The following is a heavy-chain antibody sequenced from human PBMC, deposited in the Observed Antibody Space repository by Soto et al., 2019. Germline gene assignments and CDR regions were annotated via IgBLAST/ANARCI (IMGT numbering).Heavy chain of an antibody. Sequence: QVQLQESGPGLVKPSQTLSLTCTVSGGSISSGGYYWSWIRQHPGKGLEWIGYIYYSGSTYYNPSHKSRITISVDTSKNQCSPKLSSVTAADTAVYYGARGIREVGDIVVGPAAIWGFDPLGQGTLVTVSS. CDR2: IYYSGST. J-gene: IGHJ5*02. CDR3: ARGIREVGDIVVGPAAIWGFDP. D-gene: IGHD2-2*01. CDR1: GGSISSGGYY. V-gene: IGHV4-31*03.